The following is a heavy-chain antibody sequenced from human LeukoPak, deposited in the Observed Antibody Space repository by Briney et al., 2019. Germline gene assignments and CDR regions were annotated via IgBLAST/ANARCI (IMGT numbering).Heavy chain of an antibody. CDR2: SYSGGNA. CDR3: AHSKRGGGYYINAFAV. V-gene: IGHV4-59*01. D-gene: IGHD1-26*01. Sequence: SETLSLTCTVSGASTSAYYWSWVRQPPGKGLEWIGYSYSGGNANYNPSLKSRVTISIDTSENQFSLRLTSVTAADTAIYFCAHSKRGGGYYINAFAVWGQGALVTISS. J-gene: IGHJ3*01. CDR1: GASTSAYY.